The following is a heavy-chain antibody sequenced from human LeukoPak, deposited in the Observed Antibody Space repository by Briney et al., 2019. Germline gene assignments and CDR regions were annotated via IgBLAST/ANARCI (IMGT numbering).Heavy chain of an antibody. J-gene: IGHJ4*02. V-gene: IGHV6-1*01. D-gene: IGHD6-13*01. CDR3: ARTPYSSSWSHYFDY. Sequence: SASLSLTFASSGDSVSINSGAWNWIRQPPPRGLEWLGSTYYRSKWYNDYAVSVKSRITINPDTPKNQFSLQLNSVTPEDTAVYYCARTPYSSSWSHYFDYWGQGTLVTVSS. CDR2: TYYRSKWYN. CDR1: GDSVSINSGA.